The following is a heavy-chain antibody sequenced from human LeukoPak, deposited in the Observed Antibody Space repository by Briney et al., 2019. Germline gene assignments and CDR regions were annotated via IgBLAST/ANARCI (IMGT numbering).Heavy chain of an antibody. V-gene: IGHV3-15*01. CDR3: TTVDPGRGSSGNYYYGMDV. J-gene: IGHJ6*02. Sequence: GGSLRLSCAASGFTFSNAWMSWVRQAPGKGLEWVGRIKSKTDGGTTDYAAPVKGRFTISRDDSKNTLYLQMNSLKTEDTAVYYCTTVDPGRGSSGNYYYGMDVWGQGTTVTVSS. CDR2: IKSKTDGGTT. D-gene: IGHD6-19*01. CDR1: GFTFSNAW.